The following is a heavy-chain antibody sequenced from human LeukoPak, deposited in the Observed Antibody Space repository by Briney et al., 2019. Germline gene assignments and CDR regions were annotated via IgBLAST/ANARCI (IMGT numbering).Heavy chain of an antibody. CDR3: ARGTTVVTQGYYGMDV. CDR2: ISWNSGRI. D-gene: IGHD4-23*01. Sequence: GGSLRLSCAASGFTFSNAWTSWVRQAPGKGLEWVSGISWNSGRIGYADSVKGRFTISRDNAKNSLYLQMNSLRAEDTAVYYCARGTTVVTQGYYGMDVWGQGTTVTVSS. V-gene: IGHV3-48*04. CDR1: GFTFSNAW. J-gene: IGHJ6*02.